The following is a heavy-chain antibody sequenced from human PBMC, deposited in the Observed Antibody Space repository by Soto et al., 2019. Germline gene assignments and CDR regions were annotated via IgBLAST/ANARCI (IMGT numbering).Heavy chain of an antibody. J-gene: IGHJ6*02. V-gene: IGHV4-30-2*01. CDR2: IYHSGST. D-gene: IGHD1-26*01. CDR1: GGSISSGGYS. CDR3: ARAGAIVGATWHGMDV. Sequence: SETLSLTCAVSGGSISSGGYSWSWIRQPPGKGLEWIGYIYHSGSTYYNPSLKSRVTISVDRSKNQFSLKLSSVTASDTAMYYCARAGAIVGATWHGMDVWGQGTTVTVSS.